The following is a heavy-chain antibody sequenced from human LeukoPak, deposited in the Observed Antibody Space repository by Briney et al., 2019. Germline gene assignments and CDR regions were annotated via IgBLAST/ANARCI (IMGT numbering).Heavy chain of an antibody. CDR3: ARRWNYGRNYYIDV. Sequence: SETLSLTCAVYGGSFSNYYWSWIRQPPGKGLEWIGEINDSRRINYNPSLMSRVTVSVDTSKNQFSLRLTSVTATDTAVYYCARRWNYGRNYYIDVWGNGATVSVSS. J-gene: IGHJ6*03. V-gene: IGHV4-34*01. CDR1: GGSFSNYY. D-gene: IGHD1-7*01. CDR2: INDSRRI.